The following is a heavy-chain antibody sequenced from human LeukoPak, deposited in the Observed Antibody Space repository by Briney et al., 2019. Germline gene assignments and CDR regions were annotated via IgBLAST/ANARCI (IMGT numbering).Heavy chain of an antibody. CDR3: ARDRYYYDSSGYYPFGY. CDR1: GFPFSSYA. V-gene: IGHV3-30-3*01. D-gene: IGHD3-22*01. Sequence: GRSLRLSCVASGFPFSSYAMHWVRQAPGKGLEWVAVISYDGSNKYYADSVKGRFTISRDNSKNTLYLQMNSLRAEDTAVYYCARDRYYYDSSGYYPFGYWGQGTLVTVSS. CDR2: ISYDGSNK. J-gene: IGHJ4*02.